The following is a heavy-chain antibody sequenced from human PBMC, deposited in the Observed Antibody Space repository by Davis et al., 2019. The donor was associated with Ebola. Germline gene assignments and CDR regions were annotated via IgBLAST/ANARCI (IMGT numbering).Heavy chain of an antibody. CDR2: ISAYNGNT. V-gene: IGHV1-18*04. D-gene: IGHD2-2*02. CDR1: GYTFTSYG. CDR3: ARGFGLGYCSSTSCYTGPDY. Sequence: ASVKVFCKASGYTFTSYGISWVRQAPGQGLEWMGWISAYNGNTNYAQKLQGRVTMTTDTSTSTAYMELRSLRSDDTAVYYCARGFGLGYCSSTSCYTGPDYWGQGTLVTVSS. J-gene: IGHJ4*02.